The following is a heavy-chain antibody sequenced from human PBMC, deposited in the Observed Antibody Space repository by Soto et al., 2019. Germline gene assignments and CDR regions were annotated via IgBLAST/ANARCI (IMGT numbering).Heavy chain of an antibody. CDR1: GGPFSGYY. V-gene: IGHV4-34*01. Sequence: PSETLSLTCAVYGGPFSGYYWSWIRQPPGKGLEWIGEINHSGSTNYNPSLKSRVTISVDTSKNQFSLKLSSVTAADTAVYYCARVGPRGNDYWGQGTLVTVSS. J-gene: IGHJ4*02. D-gene: IGHD2-15*01. CDR3: ARVGPRGNDY. CDR2: INHSGST.